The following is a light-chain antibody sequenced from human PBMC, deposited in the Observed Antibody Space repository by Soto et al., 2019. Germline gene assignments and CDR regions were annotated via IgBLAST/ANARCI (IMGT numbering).Light chain of an antibody. CDR1: QSISHSSNNRNY. CDR3: QEYYSSRLT. Sequence: DFVMTQSPDSVAVSLGERATINCKSSQSISHSSNNRNYLAWYQVKSGQPPKLLINWASARASGVPDRFSGSGSGTDFTLTISSLQAEDVAVYYCQEYYSSRLTFGGGTKVDIK. CDR2: WAS. J-gene: IGKJ4*01. V-gene: IGKV4-1*01.